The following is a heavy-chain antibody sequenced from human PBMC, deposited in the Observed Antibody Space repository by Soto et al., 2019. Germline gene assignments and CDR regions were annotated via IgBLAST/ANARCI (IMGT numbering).Heavy chain of an antibody. Sequence: GGSLRLSCEASGFTPSSYWMSWVRQAPGKGLEWVANIKQDGSEKYYVDSVKGRFTISRDNAMNSLYLQMNSLRAEDTAVYYCARDYVAYGMDVWGQGTTVTVSS. D-gene: IGHD2-15*01. V-gene: IGHV3-7*04. CDR2: IKQDGSEK. CDR3: ARDYVAYGMDV. J-gene: IGHJ6*02. CDR1: GFTPSSYW.